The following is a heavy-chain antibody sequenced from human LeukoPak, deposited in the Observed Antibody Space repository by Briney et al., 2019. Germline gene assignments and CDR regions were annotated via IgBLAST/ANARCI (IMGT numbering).Heavy chain of an antibody. D-gene: IGHD5-24*01. V-gene: IGHV1-69*05. J-gene: IGHJ5*02. CDR2: IIPIFGTA. CDR3: ARVGAPTRDRKRWLQFGWFDP. CDR1: GGTFISYA. Sequence: SVKVSCKASGGTFISYAISWVRQAPGQGLEWMGGIIPIFGTANYAQKFQGRVTITTDESTSTAYMELSSLRSEDTAVYYCARVGAPTRDRKRWLQFGWFDPWGQGTLVTVSS.